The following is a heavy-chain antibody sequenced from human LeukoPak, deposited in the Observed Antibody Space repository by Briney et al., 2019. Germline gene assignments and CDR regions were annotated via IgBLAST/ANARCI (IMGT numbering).Heavy chain of an antibody. J-gene: IGHJ6*03. CDR1: GYTFTSYG. CDR2: INPNTGGT. Sequence: GASVKVSCKASGYTFTSYGISWVRQAPGQGLEWMGWINPNTGGTNYAQEFQGRVTMITDTPISTAYMELSRLRFDDTAVYYCARDGVYYDFWSGHGGFYYYYMDVWGKGTTVTVSS. V-gene: IGHV1-2*02. CDR3: ARDGVYYDFWSGHGGFYYYYMDV. D-gene: IGHD3-3*01.